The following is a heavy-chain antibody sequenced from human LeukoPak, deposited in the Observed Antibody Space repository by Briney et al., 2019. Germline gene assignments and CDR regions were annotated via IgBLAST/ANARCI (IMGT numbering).Heavy chain of an antibody. V-gene: IGHV4-30-2*01. J-gene: IGHJ3*02. CDR3: ARDKNWNYDVVGYAFEI. Sequence: PSETLSLTCTVSGGSISSSSYYWSWIRQPPGKGLEWIGFIHQSGTTYYNPSLKSRVTISVDRSKNQFSLKLSSVTAADTAVYYCARDKNWNYDVVGYAFEIWGQGTMVTVSS. CDR1: GGSISSSSYY. D-gene: IGHD1-7*01. CDR2: IHQSGTT.